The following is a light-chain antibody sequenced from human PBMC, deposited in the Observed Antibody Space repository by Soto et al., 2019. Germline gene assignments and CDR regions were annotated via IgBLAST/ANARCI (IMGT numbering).Light chain of an antibody. J-gene: IGKJ4*01. CDR1: QSVSSF. Sequence: EIVLTQSPVTLSLSPGERATLSCRASQSVSSFLAWYQQGRGQAPRLLIYDASNRATGIPARFSGSGSGTDFTLTISSLEPEDFAIYYCQQRSNWPMTFGGGTKVEIK. V-gene: IGKV3-11*01. CDR2: DAS. CDR3: QQRSNWPMT.